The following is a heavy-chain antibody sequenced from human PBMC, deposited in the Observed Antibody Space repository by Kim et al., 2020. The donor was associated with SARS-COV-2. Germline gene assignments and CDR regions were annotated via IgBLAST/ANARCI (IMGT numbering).Heavy chain of an antibody. V-gene: IGHV3-23*01. CDR2: ISGSGGST. J-gene: IGHJ6*02. Sequence: GGSLRLSCAASGFTFSSYAMSWVRQAPGKGLEWVSAISGSGGSTYYADSVKGRFTISRDNSKNTLYLQMNSLRAEDTAVYYCAKDGLGSGWYGHYYGMDVWGQGTTVTVSS. CDR3: AKDGLGSGWYGHYYGMDV. CDR1: GFTFSSYA. D-gene: IGHD6-19*01.